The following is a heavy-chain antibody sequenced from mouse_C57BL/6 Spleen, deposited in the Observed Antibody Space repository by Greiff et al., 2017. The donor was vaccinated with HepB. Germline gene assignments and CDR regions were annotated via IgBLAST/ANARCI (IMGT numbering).Heavy chain of an antibody. V-gene: IGHV1-4*01. J-gene: IGHJ4*01. Sequence: QVQLQQSGAELARPGASVKMSCKASGYTFTSYTMHWVKQRPGQGLEWIGYINPSRGYTKYNQKFKDTATLTADKSSSTSYMQLSSRTSEDSAVYYCAREGVTTVVAEDYYAMDYWGQGTSVTVSS. CDR1: GYTFTSYT. CDR3: AREGVTTVVAEDYYAMDY. CDR2: INPSRGYT. D-gene: IGHD1-1*01.